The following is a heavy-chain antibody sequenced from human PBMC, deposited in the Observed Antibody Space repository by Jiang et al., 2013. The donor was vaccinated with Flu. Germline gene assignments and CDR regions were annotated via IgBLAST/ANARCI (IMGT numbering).Heavy chain of an antibody. CDR1: GDSVSSNSAA. CDR2: TYYRSKWYN. CDR3: ARDALALGAAAGTFDY. Sequence: SLTCAISGDSVSSNSAAWNWIRQSPSRGLEWLGRTYYRSKWYNDYAVSVKSRITINPDTSKNQFSLQLNSVTPEDTAVYYCARDALALGAAAGTFDYWGQGTLVTVSS. J-gene: IGHJ4*02. V-gene: IGHV6-1*01. D-gene: IGHD6-13*01.